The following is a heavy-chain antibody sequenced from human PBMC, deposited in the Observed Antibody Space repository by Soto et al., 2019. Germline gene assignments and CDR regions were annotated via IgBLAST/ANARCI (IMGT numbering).Heavy chain of an antibody. J-gene: IGHJ5*02. CDR1: DGNISSYY. CDR2: IYYSGST. CDR3: ARHGLRFDP. V-gene: IGHV4-59*08. Sequence: PSETLSHPCTVSDGNISSYYWSWIRQPPGKGLEWIGYIYYSGSTNYNPSLKSRVTISVDTSKNQFSLKLSSVTASDTAVYYIARHGLRFDPWGQGTLVTVSS.